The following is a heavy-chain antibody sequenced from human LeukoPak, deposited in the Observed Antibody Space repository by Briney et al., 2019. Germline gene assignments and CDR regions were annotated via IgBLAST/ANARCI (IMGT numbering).Heavy chain of an antibody. V-gene: IGHV3-30*03. CDR2: ISFDGSTT. CDR3: ARDREIVVVPSYYYYGMDV. CDR1: GFTFSDYG. J-gene: IGHJ6*02. D-gene: IGHD2-2*01. Sequence: GGSLRLSCAASGFTFSDYGMHWVRQAPGKGLEWVAVISFDGSTTYYADSVKGRFTISRDNSKNTLYLQMNSLRAEDTAVYYCARDREIVVVPSYYYYGMDVWGQGTTVTVSS.